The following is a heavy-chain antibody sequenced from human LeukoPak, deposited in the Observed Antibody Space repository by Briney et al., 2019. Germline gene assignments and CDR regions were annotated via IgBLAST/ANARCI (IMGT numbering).Heavy chain of an antibody. CDR1: GGSISSGGYY. CDR2: IYYSGST. D-gene: IGHD3-22*01. J-gene: IGHJ4*02. V-gene: IGHV4-31*03. Sequence: SETLSLTCTVSGGSISSGGYYWSWIRQHPGKGPEWIGYIYYSGSTYYNPSLKSRVTISVDTSKNQFSLKLSSVTAADTAVYYCARFTYYYDSSGYSPNFDYWGQGTLVTVSS. CDR3: ARFTYYYDSSGYSPNFDY.